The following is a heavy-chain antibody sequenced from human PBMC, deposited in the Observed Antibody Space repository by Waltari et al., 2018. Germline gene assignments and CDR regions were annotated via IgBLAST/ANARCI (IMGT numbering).Heavy chain of an antibody. J-gene: IGHJ3*01. V-gene: IGHV4-39*01. CDR3: ATYIGASVGTADFDV. CDR2: VTYSRNT. Sequence: GWCLQAPGRGLEWIGTVTYSRNTYISPSLTGGVSVSRDSSKQQGSLILGSVTAADMAVYYCATYIGASVGTADFDVWGQGTMVTVSS. D-gene: IGHD5-12*01.